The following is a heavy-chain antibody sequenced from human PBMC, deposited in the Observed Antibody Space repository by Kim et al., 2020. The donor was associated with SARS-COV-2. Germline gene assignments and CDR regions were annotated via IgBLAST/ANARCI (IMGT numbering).Heavy chain of an antibody. CDR2: INPSGGST. J-gene: IGHJ6*02. CDR1: GYTFTSYY. Sequence: ASVKVSCKASGYTFTSYYMHWVRQAPGQGLEWMGIINPSGGSTSYAQKFQGRVTMTRDTSTSTVYMELSSLRSEDTAVYYCASSRSIYDSSGYYPLLDYGMDVWGQGTTVTVSS. V-gene: IGHV1-46*01. CDR3: ASSRSIYDSSGYYPLLDYGMDV. D-gene: IGHD3-22*01.